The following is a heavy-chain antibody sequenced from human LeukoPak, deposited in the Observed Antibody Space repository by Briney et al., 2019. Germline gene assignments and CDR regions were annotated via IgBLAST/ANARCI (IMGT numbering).Heavy chain of an antibody. V-gene: IGHV4-30-2*01. CDR1: GGSISSGGYS. Sequence: PSQTLSLTCAVSGGSISSGGYSWSWIRQPPGKGLEWIGYIYHSGSTYYSPSLKSRVTISVDRSKNQSSLKLSSVTAADTAVYYCARGIRADSSGYYPRFDPWGQGTLVTVSS. J-gene: IGHJ5*02. CDR3: ARGIRADSSGYYPRFDP. CDR2: IYHSGST. D-gene: IGHD3-22*01.